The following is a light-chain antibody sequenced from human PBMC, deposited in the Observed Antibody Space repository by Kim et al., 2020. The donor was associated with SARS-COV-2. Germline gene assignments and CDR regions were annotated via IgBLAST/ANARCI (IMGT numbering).Light chain of an antibody. CDR3: LQHESRPWT. CDR1: QGIRTD. J-gene: IGKJ1*01. CDR2: AAS. Sequence: GDRVIITCRARQGIRTDLAWYQHKPGKAPRRLIYAASLLQTGVPARFSGSGLGTEFTLTISSLQPEDFATYYCLQHESRPWTFGQGTKVDIK. V-gene: IGKV1-17*01.